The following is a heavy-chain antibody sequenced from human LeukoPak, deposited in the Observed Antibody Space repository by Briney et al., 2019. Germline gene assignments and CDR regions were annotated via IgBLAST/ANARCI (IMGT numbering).Heavy chain of an antibody. CDR2: IYYSGST. J-gene: IGHJ4*02. Sequence: SETLSLTCTVSGGSISSYYWSWIRQPPGKGLEWIGYIYYSGSTNYNPSLKSRVTMSVDTSKNQFSLKLSSVTAADTAVYYCARGRSFTDFDYWGQGALVTVSS. CDR1: GGSISSYY. CDR3: ARGRSFTDFDY. V-gene: IGHV4-59*12.